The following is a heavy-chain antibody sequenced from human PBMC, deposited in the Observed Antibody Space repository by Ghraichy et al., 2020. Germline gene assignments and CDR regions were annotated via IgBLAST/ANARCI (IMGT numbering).Heavy chain of an antibody. V-gene: IGHV4-39*01. CDR2: IYYSGST. CDR1: GGSISSSSYY. D-gene: IGHD5-24*01. Sequence: SETLSLTCTVSGGSISSSSYYWGWIRQPPGKGLEWIGSIYYSGSTYYNPSLKSRVTISVDTSKNQFSLKLSSVTAADTAVYYCARLGADGYNWLYFDYWGQGTLVTVSS. CDR3: ARLGADGYNWLYFDY. J-gene: IGHJ4*02.